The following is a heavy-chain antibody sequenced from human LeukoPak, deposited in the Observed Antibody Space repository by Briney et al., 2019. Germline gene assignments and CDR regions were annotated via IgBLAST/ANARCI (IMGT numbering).Heavy chain of an antibody. J-gene: IGHJ4*02. CDR2: INAGNGNT. Sequence: ASVKVSCKASGYTFTSYAMHWVRQAPGQRLEWMGWINAGNGNTKYSQKFQGGVTMTRNTSISTAYMELSSLRSEDTAVYYCARASAAADHDYWGQGTLVTVSS. D-gene: IGHD6-13*01. V-gene: IGHV1-3*01. CDR1: GYTFTSYA. CDR3: ARASAAADHDY.